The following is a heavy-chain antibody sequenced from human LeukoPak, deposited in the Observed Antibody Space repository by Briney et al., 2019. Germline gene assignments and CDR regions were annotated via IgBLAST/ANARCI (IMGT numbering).Heavy chain of an antibody. V-gene: IGHV3-30*04. D-gene: IGHD3-10*01. CDR2: ISYDGSNK. CDR3: AREEGSGSYSFDH. CDR1: GFTISSYA. J-gene: IGHJ4*02. Sequence: GGSLRLSCAASGFTISSYAMHWVRQAPGKGLEWVAIISYDGSNKYYADSVKGRFTISRDNSKNTLYLQMNSLRAEDTAVYYCAREEGSGSYSFDHWGQGTLVTVSS.